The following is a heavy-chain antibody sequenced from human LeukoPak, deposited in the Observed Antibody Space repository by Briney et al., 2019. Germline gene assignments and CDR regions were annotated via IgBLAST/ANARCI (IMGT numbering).Heavy chain of an antibody. CDR3: AINRNAYYYYYMDV. CDR1: GYTFTGYY. J-gene: IGHJ6*03. Sequence: GASVKVSCKASGYTFTGYYMHWVRQAPGQGLEWMGWINPNSGGTNYAQKFQGRVTMTRNTSISTAYMELSSLRSEDTAVYYCAINRNAYYYYYMDVWGKGTTVTISS. V-gene: IGHV1-2*02. CDR2: INPNSGGT.